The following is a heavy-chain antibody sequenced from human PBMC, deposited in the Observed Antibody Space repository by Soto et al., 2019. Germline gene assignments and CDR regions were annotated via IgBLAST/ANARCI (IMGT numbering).Heavy chain of an antibody. J-gene: IGHJ4*02. V-gene: IGHV5-51*01. CDR3: ARLGGYFDWLLSYFDY. CDR1: GYMFPIYH. Sequence: GESLKISCEASGYMFPIYHISWVRQMPGKGLEWVGKIDPSDSDTRYSPSFQGQVTISADKSISTAYLQWSSLKASDTAMYYCARLGGYFDWLLSYFDYWGQGTLVTVSS. D-gene: IGHD3-9*01. CDR2: IDPSDSDT.